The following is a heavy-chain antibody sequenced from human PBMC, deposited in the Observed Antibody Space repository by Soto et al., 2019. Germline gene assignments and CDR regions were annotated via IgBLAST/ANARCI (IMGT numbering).Heavy chain of an antibody. CDR1: GGSISSYY. CDR3: ARAYGCYADY. D-gene: IGHD5-12*01. V-gene: IGHV4-59*01. J-gene: IGHJ4*02. CDR2: IYYSGST. Sequence: QVQLQESGPGLVKPSETLSLTCTVSGGSISSYYWSWIRQPPGKGLEWIGYIYYSGSTNYNPSLTVXLXIXXDTSKNQFSLMLSSVPAADTAVYYCARAYGCYADYWGQGALVTVSS.